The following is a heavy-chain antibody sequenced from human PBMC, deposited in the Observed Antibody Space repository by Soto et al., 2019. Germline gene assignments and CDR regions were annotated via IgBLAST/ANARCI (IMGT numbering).Heavy chain of an antibody. V-gene: IGHV4-34*01. Sequence: QVQLQQSGAGLLKPSETLSLTCDVYGGSFSGYIWTWIRQTPGKGLQWIGQINHSGSANYNPSLXSRVTRSVPTSXXXCXXELNSVTAADTAVYYCARGLISGSHYSGGWYYFDSWGQGTQVTVSS. CDR1: GGSFSGYI. J-gene: IGHJ4*02. CDR2: INHSGSA. CDR3: ARGLISGSHYSGGWYYFDS. D-gene: IGHD1-26*01.